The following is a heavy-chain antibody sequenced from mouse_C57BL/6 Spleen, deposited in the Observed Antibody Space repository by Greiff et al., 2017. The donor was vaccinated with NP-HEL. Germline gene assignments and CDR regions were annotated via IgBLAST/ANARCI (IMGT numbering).Heavy chain of an antibody. CDR2: INYDGSST. Sequence: EVKLVESEGGLVQPGSSMKLSCTASGFTFSDYYMAWVRQVPEKGLEWVANINYDGSSTYYLDSLKSRFIISRDNAKNILYLQMSSLKSEDTATYYCARDDGSDWYFDVWGTGTTVTVSS. V-gene: IGHV5-16*01. CDR1: GFTFSDYY. D-gene: IGHD1-1*01. CDR3: ARDDGSDWYFDV. J-gene: IGHJ1*03.